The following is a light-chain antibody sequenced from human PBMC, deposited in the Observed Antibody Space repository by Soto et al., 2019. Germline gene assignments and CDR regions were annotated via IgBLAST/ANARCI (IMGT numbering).Light chain of an antibody. V-gene: IGKV3-11*01. CDR2: DAY. Sequence: EIVLTQSPATLSLSPGERATLSCRASQSISIYLAWYQQKPGQAPRVLIYDAYNRATGIPARFSGSGSGTDFTLTISSLEPEDFAVYYCKQRSNWPLTFGGGTRVEIK. CDR1: QSISIY. J-gene: IGKJ4*01. CDR3: KQRSNWPLT.